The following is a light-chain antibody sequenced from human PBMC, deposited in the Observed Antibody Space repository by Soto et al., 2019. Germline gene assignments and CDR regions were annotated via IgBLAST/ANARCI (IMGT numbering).Light chain of an antibody. Sequence: QSALTQPRSVSGSPGQSVTISCTGSSSDVGGYSHVSWFQQHPGKAPKLMIYEVSNRPSGVSNRFSGSKSGYTASLTISGLQAEDEADYYCNSQRSSGTRVFGTGTKLTVL. CDR1: SSDVGGYSH. CDR3: NSQRSSGTRV. J-gene: IGLJ1*01. V-gene: IGLV2-14*01. CDR2: EVS.